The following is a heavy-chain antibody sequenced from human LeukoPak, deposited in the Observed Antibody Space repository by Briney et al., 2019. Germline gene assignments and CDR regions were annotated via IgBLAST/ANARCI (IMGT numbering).Heavy chain of an antibody. Sequence: SETLSLTCTVSGGSISSGSYYWSWIRQPAGKGLEWIGRIYTSGSTNYNPSLKSRVTISVDTSKNQFSLKLTSVTAADTAMYYCARDRRPADAFDIWGQGTMVTVSS. J-gene: IGHJ3*02. CDR1: GGSISSGSYY. CDR3: ARDRRPADAFDI. V-gene: IGHV4-61*02. D-gene: IGHD1-1*01. CDR2: IYTSGST.